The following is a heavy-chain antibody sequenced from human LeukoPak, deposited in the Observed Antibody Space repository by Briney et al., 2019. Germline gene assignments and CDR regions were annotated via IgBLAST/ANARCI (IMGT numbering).Heavy chain of an antibody. CDR2: ISSSGSNI. V-gene: IGHV3-11*04. CDR3: ARDYDGGYMDV. CDR1: GFSFSDYY. Sequence: GGSLRLSCAASGFSFSDYYMSWIRQAPGKGLEWISYISSSGSNIYADSVKGRFTISRDNAKNSLYLQMNSLRAEDTAVYYCARDYDGGYMDVWGKGTTVTISS. D-gene: IGHD3-3*01. J-gene: IGHJ6*03.